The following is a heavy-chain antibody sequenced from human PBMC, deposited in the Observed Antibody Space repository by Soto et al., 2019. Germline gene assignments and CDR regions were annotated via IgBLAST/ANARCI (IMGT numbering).Heavy chain of an antibody. J-gene: IGHJ4*02. Sequence: GGSLRLSCAVSGFSLTDVWMNWVRQAPGKGLEWVGRIKSKTAGGTTDYAAPVKGRFTILRDDSKSTLYLQMDSLITEDTAVYFCSHGYGQYFNSWGQGTLVTVSS. V-gene: IGHV3-15*07. CDR1: GFSLTDVW. CDR3: SHGYGQYFNS. CDR2: IKSKTAGGTT. D-gene: IGHD5-18*01.